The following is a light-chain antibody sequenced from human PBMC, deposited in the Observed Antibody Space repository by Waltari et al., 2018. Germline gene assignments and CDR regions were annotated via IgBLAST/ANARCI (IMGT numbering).Light chain of an antibody. Sequence: EIVLTQSPAILSLSPGERATLSCRSSQSVSSNLLAWYQQRPGQAPRLLIYDVSKRATGVPAMFSGGGSGTDFTLTISSLEPEDFAVYYCQQRSAWPPSFTFGQGTKLEIK. V-gene: IGKV3-11*01. CDR1: QSVSSN. CDR3: QQRSAWPPSFT. J-gene: IGKJ2*01. CDR2: DVS.